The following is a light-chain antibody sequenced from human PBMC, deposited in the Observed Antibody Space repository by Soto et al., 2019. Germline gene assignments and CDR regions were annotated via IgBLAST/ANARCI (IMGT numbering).Light chain of an antibody. CDR1: QSISSW. J-gene: IGKJ4*01. V-gene: IGKV1-5*02. CDR3: QQYNSYPLT. CDR2: DPS. Sequence: DIQMTQSPSTLSACVGDRGTIVCRACQSISSWLALYQQKPGKPTNPLIYDPSSLESGAPPRFSDSGSGTEFTLTITSLQPDDFATYYCQQYNSYPLTSAKGTKVDI.